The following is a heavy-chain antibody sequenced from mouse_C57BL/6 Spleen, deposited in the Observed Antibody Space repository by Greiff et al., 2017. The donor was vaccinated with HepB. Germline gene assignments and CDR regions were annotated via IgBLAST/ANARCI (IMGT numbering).Heavy chain of an antibody. CDR1: GYTFTDYY. J-gene: IGHJ1*03. Sequence: EVQLQQSGPELVKPGASVKISCKASGYTFTDYYMNWVKQSHGKSLEWIGDINPNNGGTSYNQKFKGKATLTVDKSSSTAYMELRSLTSEDSAVYYCARGTTAGSDVWGTGTTVTVSS. CDR2: INPNNGGT. V-gene: IGHV1-26*01. CDR3: ARGTTAGSDV. D-gene: IGHD1-2*01.